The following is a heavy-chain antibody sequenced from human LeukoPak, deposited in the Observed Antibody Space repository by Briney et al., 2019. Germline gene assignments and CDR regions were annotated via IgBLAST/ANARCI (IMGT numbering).Heavy chain of an antibody. Sequence: SETLSLTCAAYGGSFSGYYWSWIRQPPGKGLEWIGEINHSGSTNYNPSLKSRVTISVDTSKSQFSLKLSSVTAADTTVYYCARATHDSSVHFDYWGQGTLVTVSS. D-gene: IGHD3-22*01. V-gene: IGHV4-34*01. CDR3: ARATHDSSVHFDY. CDR2: INHSGST. J-gene: IGHJ4*02. CDR1: GGSFSGYY.